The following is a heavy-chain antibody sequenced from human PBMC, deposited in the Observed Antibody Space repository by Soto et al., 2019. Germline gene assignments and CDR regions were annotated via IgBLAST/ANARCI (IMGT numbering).Heavy chain of an antibody. CDR3: AREILVGATDY. J-gene: IGHJ4*02. D-gene: IGHD1-26*01. CDR2: ISGYNGNT. CDR1: GYTFNTYG. V-gene: IGHV1-18*01. Sequence: GASVKVSCKASGYTFNTYGISWVRQAPGQGLEWMGWISGYNGNTKYAQKFQGRVTMTTDTSTSTAYMELRSLRSDDTAVYYCAREILVGATDYWGQGTLVTVSS.